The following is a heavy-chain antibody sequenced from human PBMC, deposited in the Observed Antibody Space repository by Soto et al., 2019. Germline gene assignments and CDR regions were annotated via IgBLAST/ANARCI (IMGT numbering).Heavy chain of an antibody. CDR2: FGAEDGET. D-gene: IGHD3-22*01. CDR3: ARDSHSGYYYELDY. CDR1: GYTLTELS. J-gene: IGHJ4*02. V-gene: IGHV1-24*01. Sequence: GASVKVSCKVSGYTLTELSMHWVRQAPGKGLEWMGGFGAEDGETIYAQKFQGRVTMTTDTSTSTAYMELRSLRSDDTAVYYCARDSHSGYYYELDYWGQGTLVTVSS.